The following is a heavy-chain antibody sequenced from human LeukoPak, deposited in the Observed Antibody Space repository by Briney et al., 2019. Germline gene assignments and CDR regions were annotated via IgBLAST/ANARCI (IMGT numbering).Heavy chain of an antibody. J-gene: IGHJ3*02. Sequence: GGSLRLSCAASGFTFSSYWMHWVRQAPGKGLVWVSRINSDGITTKYADSVKGRFTISRDSAKNTLYLQMNSLRAEDTAVYYCARKGNYDSSGDAFDIWGQGTMVTVSS. CDR1: GFTFSSYW. V-gene: IGHV3-74*03. CDR3: ARKGNYDSSGDAFDI. CDR2: INSDGITT. D-gene: IGHD3-22*01.